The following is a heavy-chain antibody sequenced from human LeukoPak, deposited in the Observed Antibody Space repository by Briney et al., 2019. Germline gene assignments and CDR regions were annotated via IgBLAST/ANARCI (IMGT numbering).Heavy chain of an antibody. CDR1: GGSISSSLYF. CDR2: IYYTGTT. V-gene: IGHV4-39*01. D-gene: IGHD3/OR15-3a*01. J-gene: IGHJ4*02. CDR3: ARQTGSGLFILP. Sequence: SETLSLTCSVSGGSISSSLYFWGWIRQPPGKGLEWIGNIYYTGTTYYKPSFNSRVTILVDTSKNQFSLKLTSVTAADTAVYYCARQTGSGLFILPGGQGTLVTVSS.